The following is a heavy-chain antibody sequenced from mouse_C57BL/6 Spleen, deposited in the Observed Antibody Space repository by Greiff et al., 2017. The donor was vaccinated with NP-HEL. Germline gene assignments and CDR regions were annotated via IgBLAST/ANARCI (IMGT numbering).Heavy chain of an antibody. V-gene: IGHV5-17*01. CDR3: ARPITGGLYYFDY. CDR2: ISRGSSAI. D-gene: IGHD2-4*01. CDR1: GFTFSDYG. J-gene: IGHJ2*01. Sequence: EVQLVESGGGLVKPGGSLKLSCAASGFTFSDYGMHWVRQAPEKGLEWVAYISRGSSAIYYADTVKGRFTISRDNAKNTLCRQMTSLRSEDTAMYYCARPITGGLYYFDYWGQGTTLTVSS.